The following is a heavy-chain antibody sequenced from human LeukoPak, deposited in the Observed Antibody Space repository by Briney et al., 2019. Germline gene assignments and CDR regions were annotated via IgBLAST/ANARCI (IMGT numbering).Heavy chain of an antibody. CDR1: GGSISSYY. V-gene: IGHV4-59*01. CDR2: IYYSGST. J-gene: IGHJ5*02. D-gene: IGHD3-10*01. Sequence: PSETLSLTCTVSGGSISSYYWSWIRQPPGKGLEWIGYIYYSGSTNYNPSLKSRVTISVDTSKNQFSLKLSSVTAADTAVYYCARDQSHYGPGSYNWFDPWGQGTLVTVSS. CDR3: ARDQSHYGPGSYNWFDP.